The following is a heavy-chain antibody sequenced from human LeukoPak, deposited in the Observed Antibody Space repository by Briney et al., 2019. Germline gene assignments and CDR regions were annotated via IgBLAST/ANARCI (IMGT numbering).Heavy chain of an antibody. Sequence: PSETLSLTCTVSGGSISSYYWSWIRQPPGKGLEWIGYIYYSGSTNYNPSLKSRVTISVDTSKNQFSLKLSSVTAADTAVYYCARVAMTATSPLHYYYAMDVWGQGTTVTVSS. V-gene: IGHV4-59*01. CDR3: ARVAMTATSPLHYYYAMDV. D-gene: IGHD2-2*01. CDR1: GGSISSYY. CDR2: IYYSGST. J-gene: IGHJ6*02.